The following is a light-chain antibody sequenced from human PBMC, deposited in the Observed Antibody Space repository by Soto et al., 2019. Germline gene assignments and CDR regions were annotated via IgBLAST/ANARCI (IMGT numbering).Light chain of an antibody. CDR3: QQYGSSPT. CDR1: QSVSSNY. CDR2: DVS. J-gene: IGKJ1*01. Sequence: DIVLTQSPGTLSLSPGERATLSCRSSQSVSSNYLAWYQQKPDQAPRLVIYDVSGRATGIPDRFSGSGSGTDFTLTSSRLEPEAFAVYYCQQYGSSPTFGQGTMVEIK. V-gene: IGKV3-20*01.